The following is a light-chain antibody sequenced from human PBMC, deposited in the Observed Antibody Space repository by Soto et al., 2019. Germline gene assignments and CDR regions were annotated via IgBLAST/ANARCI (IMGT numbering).Light chain of an antibody. J-gene: IGKJ5*01. Sequence: EIVLTQAPGTLSLSPGERATLSCRASQSITSNYLAWYQQKPGQAPRLLIYGSSSRATGIPDRFSGSGSGTDFTLTISRLEPADFAVYYCQQYNTSPITFGQGTRLEIK. CDR3: QQYNTSPIT. CDR2: GSS. CDR1: QSITSNY. V-gene: IGKV3-20*01.